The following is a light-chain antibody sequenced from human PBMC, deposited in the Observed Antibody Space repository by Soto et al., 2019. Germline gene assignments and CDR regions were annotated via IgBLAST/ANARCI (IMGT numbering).Light chain of an antibody. V-gene: IGLV4-69*01. CDR3: QTWGTGIQV. J-gene: IGLJ2*01. CDR1: SGHSGYT. Sequence: QLVLTQSPSASASLGASVKLTCSLGSGHSGYTIAWHQQQPEKGPRYLMKVNSDGSHTKGDGIPDRFSDSSSGAERYLTISSPQSEDEGYYYCQTWGTGIQVFGGGTKLTVL. CDR2: VNSDGSH.